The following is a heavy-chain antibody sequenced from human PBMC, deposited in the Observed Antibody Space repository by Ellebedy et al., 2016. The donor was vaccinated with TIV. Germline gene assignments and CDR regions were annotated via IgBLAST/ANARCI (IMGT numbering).Heavy chain of an antibody. CDR3: ARDPVGVGPAFDV. J-gene: IGHJ3*01. Sequence: GESLKISCAASGLTFSSHAMSWVRQAPGKGLEWVSSISGSGGNTYYADSVKCRFTISRDNSKDTLFLQMNSLRAEDTAIYFCARDPVGVGPAFDVWGQGTMVTVSS. CDR1: GLTFSSHA. V-gene: IGHV3-23*01. D-gene: IGHD4-23*01. CDR2: ISGSGGNT.